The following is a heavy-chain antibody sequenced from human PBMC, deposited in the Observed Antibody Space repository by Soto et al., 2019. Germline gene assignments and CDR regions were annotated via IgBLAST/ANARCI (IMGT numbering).Heavy chain of an antibody. V-gene: IGHV1-8*01. D-gene: IGHD3-10*01. Sequence: ASVKVSCKASGYTFTSYDINWVRQATGQGLEWMGWMNPNSGNTGYAQKFQGRVTMTRNTSISTAYMELSSLRSEDTAVYYCARADQVITMVRADNWFDPWGQGTLVTVSS. J-gene: IGHJ5*02. CDR3: ARADQVITMVRADNWFDP. CDR2: MNPNSGNT. CDR1: GYTFTSYD.